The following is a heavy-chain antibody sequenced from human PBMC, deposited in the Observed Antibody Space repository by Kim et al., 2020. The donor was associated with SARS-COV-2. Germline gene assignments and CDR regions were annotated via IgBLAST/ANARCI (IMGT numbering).Heavy chain of an antibody. V-gene: IGHV3-66*01. J-gene: IGHJ4*02. D-gene: IGHD6-19*01. Sequence: GITYCADSVKGRFTTASDNSNNTLYLQMNSLRAEDTAVYYCSSSGWYANYWGQGTLVTVSS. CDR2: GIT. CDR3: SSSGWYANY.